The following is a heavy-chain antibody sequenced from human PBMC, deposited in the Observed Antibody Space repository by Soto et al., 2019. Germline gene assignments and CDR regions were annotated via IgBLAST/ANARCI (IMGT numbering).Heavy chain of an antibody. Sequence: GESLKISCKGSGYSFTNYWIAWVRQMPGKGLEYMGIIYPSDTTTRYSPSFQGQVTISADKSISTAYLQWNSLKASDTAMYYCARHGFYGDYSSNYFDPWGQGTLVTVSS. CDR2: IYPSDTTT. V-gene: IGHV5-51*01. D-gene: IGHD4-17*01. CDR1: GYSFTNYW. CDR3: ARHGFYGDYSSNYFDP. J-gene: IGHJ5*02.